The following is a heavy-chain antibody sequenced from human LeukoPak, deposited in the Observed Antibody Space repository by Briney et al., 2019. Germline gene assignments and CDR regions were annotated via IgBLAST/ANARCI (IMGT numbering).Heavy chain of an antibody. CDR2: IYYRSRWYN. Sequence: SQTLSLTCDISGDSVSSNNGAWNWIRQSPSRGLEWLGRIYYRSRWYNDYAASVEGRLTTNPDTSKNQFSLQLKSVTPEDTAVYYCARDEGNTGWYDYWGQGTLVSVSS. CDR1: GDSVSSNNGA. D-gene: IGHD6-19*01. CDR3: ARDEGNTGWYDY. V-gene: IGHV6-1*01. J-gene: IGHJ4*02.